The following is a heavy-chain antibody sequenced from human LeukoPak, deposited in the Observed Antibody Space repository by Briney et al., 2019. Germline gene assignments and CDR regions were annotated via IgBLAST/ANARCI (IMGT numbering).Heavy chain of an antibody. V-gene: IGHV4-59*01. Sequence: SETLSLTCTVSGGSISSYYWSWIRQPPGKGLVWIGYIYYTGSTNYNPSLKSRVTISVDTSKNQFSLKLSSVTAADTAVYYCARDLRNYYGSGSLRYWFFDLWGRGTLVTVSS. J-gene: IGHJ2*01. CDR3: ARDLRNYYGSGSLRYWFFDL. D-gene: IGHD3-10*01. CDR2: IYYTGST. CDR1: GGSISSYY.